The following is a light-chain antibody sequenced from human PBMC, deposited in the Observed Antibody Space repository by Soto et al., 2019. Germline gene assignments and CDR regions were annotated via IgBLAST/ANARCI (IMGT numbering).Light chain of an antibody. Sequence: ELVLTPSPRTLSLSPGERATLSCSASQSVSSSYLAWYQQKPGQAPRLLIYGASSRATGIPDRFRGSGSGTDFTLTISRLEPEDFAVYYCQQYGSSGTFGQGTKVDIK. CDR2: GAS. CDR3: QQYGSSGT. V-gene: IGKV3-20*01. CDR1: QSVSSSY. J-gene: IGKJ1*01.